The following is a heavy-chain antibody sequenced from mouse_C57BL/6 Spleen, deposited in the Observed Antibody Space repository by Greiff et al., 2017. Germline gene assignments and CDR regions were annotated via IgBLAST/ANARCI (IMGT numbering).Heavy chain of an antibody. Sequence: VQLQQPGAELVKPGASVKLSCKASGYTFTSYWMHWVKQRPGQGLEWIGMIHPNSGSTNYNEKFKSKATLTVDKSSSTAYMQLSSLTSEDSAVYYCARVLITTVVARGFDYWGQVTTLTVSS. D-gene: IGHD1-1*01. CDR2: IHPNSGST. V-gene: IGHV1-64*01. J-gene: IGHJ2*01. CDR1: GYTFTSYW. CDR3: ARVLITTVVARGFDY.